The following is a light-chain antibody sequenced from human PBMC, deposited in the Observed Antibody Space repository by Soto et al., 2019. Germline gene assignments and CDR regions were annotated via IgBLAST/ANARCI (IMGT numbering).Light chain of an antibody. CDR2: AAS. Sequence: AIQMTQSPSSLSASIGDRVTITCRASQDIRDDLGWYRQKPGKAPNLLIYAASNLQTGVPSRFSGSGSGTDFTLTISSLQPEDFATYYCLHDHNYPRTFGQGTKVDNK. CDR1: QDIRDD. J-gene: IGKJ1*01. V-gene: IGKV1-6*01. CDR3: LHDHNYPRT.